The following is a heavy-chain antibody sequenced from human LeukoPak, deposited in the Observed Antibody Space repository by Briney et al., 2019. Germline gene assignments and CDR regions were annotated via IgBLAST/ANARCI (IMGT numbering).Heavy chain of an antibody. CDR2: VSNDGNDK. D-gene: IGHD3-22*01. J-gene: IGHJ3*02. CDR1: GFNFRDYG. CDR3: AKDRPNYYESSGPLEGDALDI. V-gene: IGHV3-30*18. Sequence: GGSLRLSCAASGFNFRDYGMEWVRQAPGKGLEWVAIVSNDGNDKKYADIVAGRFTISRDNSKNTVFLQMNSLRPEDTALYYCAKDRPNYYESSGPLEGDALDIWGQGTMVIVSS.